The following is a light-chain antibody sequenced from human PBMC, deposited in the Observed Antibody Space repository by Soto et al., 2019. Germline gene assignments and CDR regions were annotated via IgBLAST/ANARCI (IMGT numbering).Light chain of an antibody. CDR1: QSISSW. V-gene: IGKV1-5*03. Sequence: DIQMTQSPSTLSASVGDRVTITCRASQSISSWLAWFQQKPGKAPKLLIYQASTLQSGVPSRFSGSGSGTEFTLTISSLHPDDFATYYCQQYNGYSETFGQGTKVEIK. J-gene: IGKJ1*01. CDR3: QQYNGYSET. CDR2: QAS.